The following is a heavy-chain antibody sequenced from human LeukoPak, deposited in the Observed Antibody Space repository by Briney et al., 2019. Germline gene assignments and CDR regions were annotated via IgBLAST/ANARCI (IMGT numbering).Heavy chain of an antibody. Sequence: SETLSPTCTVSGGSISTHYWSWIRQPPGKGLEYIGFIYSSGSTNYNPSLKSRVTMSLDTSKNQFSLKLSSVTAADTAVYYCARSIFGATSNPYYFDYWGQGTLVTVSS. D-gene: IGHD3-3*01. CDR1: GGSISTHY. J-gene: IGHJ4*02. CDR3: ARSIFGATSNPYYFDY. V-gene: IGHV4-59*08. CDR2: IYSSGST.